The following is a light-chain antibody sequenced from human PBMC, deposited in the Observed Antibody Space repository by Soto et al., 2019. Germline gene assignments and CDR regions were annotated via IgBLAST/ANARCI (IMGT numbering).Light chain of an antibody. Sequence: ETVLTQSPGTLSLSPGERSTLSCRASQSVSSSSLAWYQQRPGQAPRLLIYGTSSMATGIPDRFSGSGSGTDFTLTISRLEPEDFAVYFCQPYGRSPLITFGQGTRLEIK. V-gene: IGKV3-20*01. CDR2: GTS. CDR3: QPYGRSPLIT. J-gene: IGKJ5*01. CDR1: QSVSSSS.